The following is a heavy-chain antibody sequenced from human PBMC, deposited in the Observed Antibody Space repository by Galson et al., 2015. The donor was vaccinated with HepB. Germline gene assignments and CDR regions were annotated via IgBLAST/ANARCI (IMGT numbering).Heavy chain of an antibody. CDR1: CASVTGYY. D-gene: IGHD3-10*01. V-gene: IGHV4-59*08. J-gene: IGHJ1*01. CDR3: ARHGVGSDDNV. Sequence: ATLSLTCTVSCASVTGYYWSWIRQPPGEGLQWIGYIYYDGNTNYNPSLKCPVTMSVDTSKNQFSLNLPSVTATDTAVYYCARHGVGSDDNVWGQGTLVAVSS. CDR2: IYYDGNT.